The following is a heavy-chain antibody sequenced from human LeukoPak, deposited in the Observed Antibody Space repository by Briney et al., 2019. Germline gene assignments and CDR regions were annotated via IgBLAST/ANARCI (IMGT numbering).Heavy chain of an antibody. Sequence: SETLSLTCAVYGGSFSGYYWSWIRQPPGKGLEWIGEINHSGSTSYNPSLKSRVTISVDTSKNQFSLKLSSVTAADTAVYYCARRRGWYWFDPWGQGTLVTVSS. CDR2: INHSGST. D-gene: IGHD6-19*01. CDR1: GGSFSGYY. CDR3: ARRRGWYWFDP. J-gene: IGHJ5*02. V-gene: IGHV4-34*01.